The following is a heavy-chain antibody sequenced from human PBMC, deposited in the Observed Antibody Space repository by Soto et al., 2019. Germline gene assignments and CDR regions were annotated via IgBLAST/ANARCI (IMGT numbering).Heavy chain of an antibody. V-gene: IGHV4-30-2*01. CDR1: GVSIGSGDSS. Sequence: QQQLQESGSGLVKPSQTLSLTCAVSGVSIGSGDSSWSWIRQPPGKALEWIGYIYQNGNTYYSPSLMSCVTISVDRSKKLFSLSLNSVTAADTAVYYCARGVWGNSAYFDLWGQGTLVTVSS. CDR2: IYQNGNT. CDR3: ARGVWGNSAYFDL. J-gene: IGHJ4*02. D-gene: IGHD3-16*01.